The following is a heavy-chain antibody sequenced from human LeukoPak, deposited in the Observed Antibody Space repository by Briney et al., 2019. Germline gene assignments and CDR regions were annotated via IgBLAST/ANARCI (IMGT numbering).Heavy chain of an antibody. CDR1: GYTFTSYG. J-gene: IGHJ5*02. V-gene: IGHV1-18*01. CDR2: IRAYNGNT. CDR3: ARDEGLRYFRNEDP. D-gene: IGHD3-9*01. Sequence: ASVKGSCKASGYTFTSYGISWVRQAPVQGLEWIGWIRAYNGNTNYAQKLQGRVTMTTDTSTSTAYMELRSLRSDDTAAYFCARDEGLRYFRNEDPWGQGTLVTVSS.